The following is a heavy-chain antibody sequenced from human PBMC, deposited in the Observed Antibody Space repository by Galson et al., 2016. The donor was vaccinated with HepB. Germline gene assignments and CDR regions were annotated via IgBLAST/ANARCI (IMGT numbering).Heavy chain of an antibody. Sequence: SVKVSCKASGGIIGSYSISWVRQAPGHGLEWMGGTIPIFGTTNCTQKFQGRVTITADESMNIVYMDLSSLTSDDTAVYYCARTRLTSRPRFSYGMDVWGQGTTVTVSS. CDR1: GGIIGSYS. D-gene: IGHD1-1*01. J-gene: IGHJ6*02. CDR2: TIPIFGTT. V-gene: IGHV1-69*13. CDR3: ARTRLTSRPRFSYGMDV.